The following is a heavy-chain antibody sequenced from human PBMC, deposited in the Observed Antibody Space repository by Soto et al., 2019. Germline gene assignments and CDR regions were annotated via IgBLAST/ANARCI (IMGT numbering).Heavy chain of an antibody. CDR2: IYYSGST. CDR1: GGSIRSSTYY. V-gene: IGHV4-39*01. Sequence: QLQLQESGPVLVKPSETLSLTCTVSGGSIRSSTYYWGWIRQPPGKGLEWIGSIYYSGSTHYNPSLKSRVTMSVDTSTNQFSLKLNSVTAADTAVYYCARQEGGAAADRPLDYWGQGTLVTVSS. D-gene: IGHD6-13*01. J-gene: IGHJ4*02. CDR3: ARQEGGAAADRPLDY.